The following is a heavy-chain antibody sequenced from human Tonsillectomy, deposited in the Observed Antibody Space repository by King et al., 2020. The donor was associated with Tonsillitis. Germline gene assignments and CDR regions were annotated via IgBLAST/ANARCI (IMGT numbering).Heavy chain of an antibody. CDR3: ARDSCGGDCYYFDY. CDR2: IWYDGTNK. Sequence: VQLVESGGGVVQPGRSLRLSCAASGFTFSNYGMHWVRQAPGKGLEWVAVIWYDGTNKDYTDSLKGRFTISRDNSKNTLYRQMNSLRAEDTAVYYCARDSCGGDCYYFDYWGQGTLVTASS. J-gene: IGHJ4*02. D-gene: IGHD2-21*02. V-gene: IGHV3-33*08. CDR1: GFTFSNYG.